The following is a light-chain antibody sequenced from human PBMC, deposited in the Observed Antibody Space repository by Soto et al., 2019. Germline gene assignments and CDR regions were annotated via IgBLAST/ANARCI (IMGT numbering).Light chain of an antibody. Sequence: EIVLTQSPGTLSLSPGERATLSCRASQSVSSSFLAWYQQKPGQAPRLLIYSASSRATGIPDRFSGSGSETDFSLTISRLEPEDFAVYYCLHYDNSPLYTFGQGTKLEIK. CDR3: LHYDNSPLYT. CDR2: SAS. J-gene: IGKJ2*01. V-gene: IGKV3-20*01. CDR1: QSVSSSF.